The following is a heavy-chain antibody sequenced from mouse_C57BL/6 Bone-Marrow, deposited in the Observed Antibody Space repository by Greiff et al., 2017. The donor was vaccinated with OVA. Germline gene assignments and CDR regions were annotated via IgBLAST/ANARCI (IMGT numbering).Heavy chain of an antibody. V-gene: IGHV5-4*01. CDR3: ARDEDDYDVYWYFDV. Sequence: EVKLMESGGGLVKPGGSLKLSCAASGFTFSSYAMSWVRQTPEKRLEWVATISDGGSYTYYPDNVKGRFTISRDNAKNNLYLQMSHLKSEDTAMYYCARDEDDYDVYWYFDVWGTGTTVTVSS. D-gene: IGHD2-4*01. CDR1: GFTFSSYA. CDR2: ISDGGSYT. J-gene: IGHJ1*03.